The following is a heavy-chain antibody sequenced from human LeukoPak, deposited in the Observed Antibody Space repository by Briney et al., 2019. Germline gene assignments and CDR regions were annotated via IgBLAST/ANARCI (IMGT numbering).Heavy chain of an antibody. CDR2: IYYSGSA. J-gene: IGHJ5*02. CDR1: GGSVSSGSYY. V-gene: IGHV4-61*01. CDR3: ARAGTNDYGDLAGWFGP. Sequence: SETLSLTCTVSGGSVSSGSYYWSWIRQPPGKGLEWIVYIYYSGSANYNPSLKSRVTISVDTSKNQFALTLSSVTAADTAVYYCARAGTNDYGDLAGWFGPWGQGTLVIVSS. D-gene: IGHD4-17*01.